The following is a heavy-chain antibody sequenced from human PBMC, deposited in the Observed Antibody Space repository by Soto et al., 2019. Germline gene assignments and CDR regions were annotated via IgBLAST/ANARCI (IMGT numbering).Heavy chain of an antibody. Sequence: GGSLRLSCAASGFTFSSYAMSWVRQAPGKGMEWVAAISSSGGSTYYADSVKGRFTVSRDNAQNSLFLLMNSLRAEDTAVYYCARDKDWAFDYWGQGTLVTVSS. CDR2: ISSSGGST. D-gene: IGHD3-9*01. J-gene: IGHJ4*02. CDR1: GFTFSSYA. CDR3: ARDKDWAFDY. V-gene: IGHV3-23*01.